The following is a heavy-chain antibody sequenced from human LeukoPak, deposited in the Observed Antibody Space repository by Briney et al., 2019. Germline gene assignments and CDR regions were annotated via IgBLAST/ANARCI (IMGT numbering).Heavy chain of an antibody. CDR2: IYYSGST. CDR1: GGSISSYY. CDR3: ARYSYGYPNYFDY. J-gene: IGHJ4*02. V-gene: IGHV4-59*01. Sequence: SETLSLTCTVSGGSISSYYWSWIRQPPGKGLEWIGYIYYSGSTNYNPSLKSRVTISVDTSKNQFSLKLSSVTAADTAVYYCARYSYGYPNYFDYWGQGTLVTVSS. D-gene: IGHD5-18*01.